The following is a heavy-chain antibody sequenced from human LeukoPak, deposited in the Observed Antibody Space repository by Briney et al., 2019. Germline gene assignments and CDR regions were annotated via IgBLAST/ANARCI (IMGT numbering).Heavy chain of an antibody. CDR2: ISYHGRDT. Sequence: GGSLRLSCAVSGVTFSSFAMHWVRQAPGKGLEWVAVISYHGRDTYYADSVKGRFTISRDNSKNTLYLQLNSLGAEDTAVYYCAAQPCSVGRCYLDYWGQGTLVTVSS. V-gene: IGHV3-30*04. D-gene: IGHD2-15*01. J-gene: IGHJ4*02. CDR1: GVTFSSFA. CDR3: AAQPCSVGRCYLDY.